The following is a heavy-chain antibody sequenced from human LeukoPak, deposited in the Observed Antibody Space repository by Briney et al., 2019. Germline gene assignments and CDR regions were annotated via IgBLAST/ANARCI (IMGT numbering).Heavy chain of an antibody. CDR3: AKGLFYVNLDY. CDR2: ISGSGGST. CDR1: GLTFSSYA. J-gene: IGHJ4*02. D-gene: IGHD5/OR15-5a*01. V-gene: IGHV3-23*01. Sequence: GGPLRLSCAASGLTFSSYAMSWVRQAPGKGLEWVSAISGSGGSTYYADSVKGRFTISRDNSKNTLYLQMNSLRAEDTAVYYCAKGLFYVNLDYWGQGTLVTVSS.